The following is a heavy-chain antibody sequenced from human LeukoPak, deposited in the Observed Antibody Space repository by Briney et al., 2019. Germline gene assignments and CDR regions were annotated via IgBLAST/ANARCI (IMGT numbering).Heavy chain of an antibody. CDR3: AKDHRPGIAAAGTGGFDY. J-gene: IGHJ4*02. D-gene: IGHD6-13*01. CDR2: ISCSGGTT. V-gene: IGHV3-23*01. CDR1: GFTFSSYA. Sequence: GGSLRLSCAASGFTFSSYAMSWVRQAPGKGLEWVAAISCSGGTTYYADSVKGRFTISRDNSKHPLYLQMNRLRAEDTAVYYCAKDHRPGIAAAGTGGFDYWGQGNLVTVSS.